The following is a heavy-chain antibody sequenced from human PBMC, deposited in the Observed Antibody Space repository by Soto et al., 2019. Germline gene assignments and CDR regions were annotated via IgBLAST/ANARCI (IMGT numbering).Heavy chain of an antibody. CDR3: ARRMRAFGELYYDY. Sequence: QLQLQESGPGLVKPSETLSLTCTVSGGSISSSSYYWGWIRQPPGKGLEWIGSIYYSGSTYYNPSLKSRVTIAVDTSKNQFSLKLSSVTAADTAVYYCARRMRAFGELYYDYWGQGTLVTFSS. CDR2: IYYSGST. CDR1: GGSISSSSYY. J-gene: IGHJ4*02. D-gene: IGHD3-10*01. V-gene: IGHV4-39*01.